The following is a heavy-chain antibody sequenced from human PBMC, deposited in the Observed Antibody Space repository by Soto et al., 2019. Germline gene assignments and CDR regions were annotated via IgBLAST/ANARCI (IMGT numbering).Heavy chain of an antibody. CDR2: IRTKANNYAT. Sequence: EVQGVESGGDLVQPGGSLKLSCAASGFTFSGSERHWVRQASGKGLEWVGHIRTKANNYATAYAASVKGRFTISRDDLKNMAYLEMNSLRTEDTAVYYCIRAAAGLDPWGQRTLVTVSS. V-gene: IGHV3-73*01. CDR3: IRAAAGLDP. D-gene: IGHD6-13*01. CDR1: GFTFSGSE. J-gene: IGHJ5*02.